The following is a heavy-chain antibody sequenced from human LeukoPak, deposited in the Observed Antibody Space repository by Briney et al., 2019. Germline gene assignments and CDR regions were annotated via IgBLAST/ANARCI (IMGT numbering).Heavy chain of an antibody. J-gene: IGHJ4*02. V-gene: IGHV4-34*01. CDR2: INHSGST. CDR1: GGSFSGYY. Sequence: SETLSLTCIVSGGSFSGYYWSWIRQPPGKGLEWIGEINHSGSTNYNPSLKSRVTISVDTSKNQFSLKLSSVTAADTAVYYCAVCSGGSCYYFDYWGQGTLVTVSS. CDR3: AVCSGGSCYYFDY. D-gene: IGHD2-15*01.